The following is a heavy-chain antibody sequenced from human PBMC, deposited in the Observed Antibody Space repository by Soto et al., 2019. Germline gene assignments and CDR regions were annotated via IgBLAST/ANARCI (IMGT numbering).Heavy chain of an antibody. CDR1: GGSFSSYA. J-gene: IGHJ6*02. Sequence: GASVKVSCKASGGSFSSYAISWARQAPGQGLEWMGGIIPIFGTANYAQKLQGRVTITADESTSTAYMELSSLRSEDTAVYYCARGYSSSSWIYYYGMDVWGQGTTVTVSS. V-gene: IGHV1-69*13. CDR2: IIPIFGTA. CDR3: ARGYSSSSWIYYYGMDV. D-gene: IGHD6-6*01.